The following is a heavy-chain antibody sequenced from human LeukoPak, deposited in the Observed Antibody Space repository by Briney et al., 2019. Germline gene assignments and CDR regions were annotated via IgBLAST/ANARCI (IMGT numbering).Heavy chain of an antibody. V-gene: IGHV3-30*18. Sequence: PGGSLRLSCAASGFTFSGYWMHWVRQAPGKGLEWMAVISYDGSNKYYADSVKGRFTISRDNSKNTLYLQMNSLRAEDTAVYYCAKDLNYDSSGFDYWGQGTLVTVSS. CDR2: ISYDGSNK. J-gene: IGHJ4*02. CDR1: GFTFSGYW. D-gene: IGHD3-22*01. CDR3: AKDLNYDSSGFDY.